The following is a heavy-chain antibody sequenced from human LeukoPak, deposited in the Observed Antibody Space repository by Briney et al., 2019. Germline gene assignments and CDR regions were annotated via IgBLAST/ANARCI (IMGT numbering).Heavy chain of an antibody. CDR2: ISGSGGST. J-gene: IGHJ4*02. CDR1: GFTFSSYS. V-gene: IGHV3-23*01. Sequence: GGSLRLSCAASGFTFSSYSMNWVRQAPGKGLEWVSAISGSGGSTYYADSVKGRFTISRDNSKNTLYLQMNSLRAEDTAVYYCAKETYYYGSGSYSPLDYWGQGTLVTVSS. CDR3: AKETYYYGSGSYSPLDY. D-gene: IGHD3-10*01.